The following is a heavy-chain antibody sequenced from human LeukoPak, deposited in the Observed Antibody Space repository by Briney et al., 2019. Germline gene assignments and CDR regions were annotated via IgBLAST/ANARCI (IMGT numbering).Heavy chain of an antibody. Sequence: GLEWVSAISGSGGSTYYADSVKGRFTISRDNAKNSLYLQMNSLRAEDTAVYYCARGSQSDYWGQGTLVTVSS. CDR3: ARGSQSDY. CDR2: ISGSGGST. J-gene: IGHJ4*02. V-gene: IGHV3-23*01.